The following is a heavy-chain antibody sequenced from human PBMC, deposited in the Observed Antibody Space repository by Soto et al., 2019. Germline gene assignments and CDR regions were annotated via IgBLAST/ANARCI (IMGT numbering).Heavy chain of an antibody. CDR2: ISYDGSNK. CDR3: ATLASFDCSGGSCYPTYGMAV. D-gene: IGHD2-15*01. V-gene: IGHV3-30-3*01. Sequence: QVQLVESGGGVVQPGRSLRLSCAASGFTFSSYAMHWVRQAPGKGLEWVAVISYDGSNKYYAESVKGRFTISRDNSKHALYLKITSLRAEDTAVYYCATLASFDCSGGSCYPTYGMAVWAQGATLTVAS. CDR1: GFTFSSYA. J-gene: IGHJ6*02.